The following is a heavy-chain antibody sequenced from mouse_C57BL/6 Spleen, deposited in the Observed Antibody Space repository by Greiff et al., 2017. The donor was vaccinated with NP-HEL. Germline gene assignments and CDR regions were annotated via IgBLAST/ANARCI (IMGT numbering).Heavy chain of an antibody. CDR2: ISSGSSTI. V-gene: IGHV5-17*01. CDR1: GFTFSDYG. D-gene: IGHD2-4*01. Sequence: EVKLMESGGGLVKPGGSLKLSCAASGFTFSDYGMHWVRQAPEKGLEWVAYISSGSSTIYYADTVKGRFTISRDNAKNTLFLQMTSLRSEDTAMYYCARSDYDGDWFAYWGQGTLVTVSA. CDR3: ARSDYDGDWFAY. J-gene: IGHJ3*01.